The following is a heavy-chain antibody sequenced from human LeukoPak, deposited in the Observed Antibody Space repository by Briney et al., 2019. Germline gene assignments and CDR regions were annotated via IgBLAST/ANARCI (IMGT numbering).Heavy chain of an antibody. CDR2: INPNSGDT. CDR3: TRDHPDCSGDSCYS. Sequence: ASVKVSCKASGYTFTGYFVHWVRQAPGQGLEWMGRINPNSGDTNYAQKFQGRVTMTRDTSITTAYMELSSLRSDDTAVYYCTRDHPDCSGDSCYSWGQGTLVTVTS. CDR1: GYTFTGYF. V-gene: IGHV1-2*06. D-gene: IGHD2-15*01. J-gene: IGHJ5*02.